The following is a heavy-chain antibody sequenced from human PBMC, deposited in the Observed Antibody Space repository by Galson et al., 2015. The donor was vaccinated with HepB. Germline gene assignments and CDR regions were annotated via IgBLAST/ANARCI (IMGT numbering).Heavy chain of an antibody. V-gene: IGHV3-48*01. Sequence: SLRLSCAASGFTFSSYSMNWVRQAPGKGLEWVSYISSSSSTIYYADSVKGRFTISRDNAKNSLYLQMNSLRAEDTAVYYCAREGKGSGSYYHYYYYYGMDVWGQGTTVTVSS. CDR2: ISSSSSTI. CDR1: GFTFSSYS. CDR3: AREGKGSGSYYHYYYYYGMDV. J-gene: IGHJ6*02. D-gene: IGHD3-10*01.